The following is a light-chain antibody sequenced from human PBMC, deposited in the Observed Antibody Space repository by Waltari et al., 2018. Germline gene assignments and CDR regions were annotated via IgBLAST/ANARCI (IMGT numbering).Light chain of an antibody. CDR2: GNS. J-gene: IGLJ3*02. V-gene: IGLV1-40*01. CDR1: SPNIGAGYD. Sequence: QSVLTQPPSVSGAPGQRVPISCTGSSPNIGAGYDVHWYQQLPGTAPKLLIYGNSNRPSGAPDRFSGSKSGTSASLAITGLQAEDEADYYCQSYDSSLSGCVFGGGTKLTVL. CDR3: QSYDSSLSGCV.